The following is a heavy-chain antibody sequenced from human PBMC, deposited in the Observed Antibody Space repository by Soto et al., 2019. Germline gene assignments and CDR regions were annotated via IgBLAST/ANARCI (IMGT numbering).Heavy chain of an antibody. CDR3: AGQFYYDSSGYPWFDP. Sequence: PGGSLRLSCAASGFTFSDYYMSWIRQAPGKGLEWVSYISSSGSTIYYADSVKGRFTISRDNAKNSLYLQMNSLRAEDTAVYYCAGQFYYDSSGYPWFDPWGQGTLVTVSS. J-gene: IGHJ5*02. D-gene: IGHD3-22*01. CDR1: GFTFSDYY. V-gene: IGHV3-11*01. CDR2: ISSSGSTI.